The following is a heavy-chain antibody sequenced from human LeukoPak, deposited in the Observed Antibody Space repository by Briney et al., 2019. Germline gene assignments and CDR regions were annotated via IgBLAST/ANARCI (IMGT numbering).Heavy chain of an antibody. D-gene: IGHD2-8*01. CDR3: MTNCGGDC. J-gene: IGHJ4*02. Sequence: QTGGSLRLSCAASGFTFSNSWMNWVRQAPGKGLEWLANIKGDGNQENYMDSVKGRFVISRDNAKNLLYLQMNSLKAEDTAVYYCMTNCGGDCWGQGTLVTVSS. CDR1: GFTFSNSW. V-gene: IGHV3-7*01. CDR2: IKGDGNQE.